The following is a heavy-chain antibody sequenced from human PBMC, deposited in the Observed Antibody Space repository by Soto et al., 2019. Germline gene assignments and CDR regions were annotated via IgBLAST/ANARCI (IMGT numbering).Heavy chain of an antibody. J-gene: IGHJ4*02. D-gene: IGHD3-3*01. V-gene: IGHV3-23*01. CDR2: ISGSGSST. CDR3: AKDVRSGTSCRNFDS. CDR1: GFTFSNYA. Sequence: PGGSLRLSCEASGFTFSNYAMGWVRQAPGKGLEWVSTISGSGSSTYYTDSVKDRSTISRDNSKNTLYLQMNTLRAEDTAIYYCAKDVRSGTSCRNFDSWGQGTLVTVSS.